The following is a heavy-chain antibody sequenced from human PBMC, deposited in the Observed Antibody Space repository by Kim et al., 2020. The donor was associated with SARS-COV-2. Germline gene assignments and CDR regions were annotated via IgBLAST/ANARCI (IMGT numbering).Heavy chain of an antibody. D-gene: IGHD3-10*01. V-gene: IGHV7-4-1*02. CDR3: ARDGPLLWSGVLLDGMDV. Sequence: ASVKVSCKASGYTFTSYAMNWVRQAPGQGLEWMGWINTNTGNPTYAQGFTGRFVFSLDTSVSTAYLQISSLKAEDTAVYYCARDGPLLWSGVLLDGMDVWGQGTTVTVSS. J-gene: IGHJ6*02. CDR2: INTNTGNP. CDR1: GYTFTSYA.